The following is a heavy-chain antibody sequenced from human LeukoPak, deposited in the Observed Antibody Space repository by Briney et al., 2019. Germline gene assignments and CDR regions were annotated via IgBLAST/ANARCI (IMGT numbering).Heavy chain of an antibody. V-gene: IGHV4-59*12. D-gene: IGHD3-10*01. CDR3: ARGPDYYGSEYYFDY. CDR2: IYYSGST. CDR1: GGSISFYY. Sequence: SETLSLTCTVSGGSISFYYWSWIRQPPGKGLEWIGYIYYSGSTNYNPSLKSRVTISRDMSKNQFSLKLSSVTAADTAVYYCARGPDYYGSEYYFDYWGQGTLVTVSS. J-gene: IGHJ4*02.